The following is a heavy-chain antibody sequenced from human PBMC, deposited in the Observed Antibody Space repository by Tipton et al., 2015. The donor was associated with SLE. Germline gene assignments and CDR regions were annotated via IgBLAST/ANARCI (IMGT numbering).Heavy chain of an antibody. CDR2: IFHSGST. V-gene: IGHV4-30-2*01. CDR1: GDSISSGGYS. J-gene: IGHJ4*02. Sequence: TLSLTCTVSGDSISSGGYSWSWIRQPPGKGLEWIGYIFHSGSTNYNPSLKSRVTISVDTSKNQFSLKVNPVTAADTAVYYCARPDLIWGQGTLVTVSS. CDR3: ARPDLI. D-gene: IGHD1-14*01.